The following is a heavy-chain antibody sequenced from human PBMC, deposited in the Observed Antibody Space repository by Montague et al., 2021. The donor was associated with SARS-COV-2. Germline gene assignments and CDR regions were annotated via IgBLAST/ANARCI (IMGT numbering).Heavy chain of an antibody. Sequence: SETLSLTCSVSGGSTSKYYWTWMRQSPGKGLQWIGYIFYTGSTKFNPSLKSRVSMSLDTSKNHFSLRLSAVTAADTARYYCAKAQNICFIANCVNYFDLWGLGALVTVSS. CDR2: IFYTGST. CDR3: AKAQNICFIANCVNYFDL. D-gene: IGHD2-15*01. CDR1: GGSTSKYY. J-gene: IGHJ4*02. V-gene: IGHV4-59*01.